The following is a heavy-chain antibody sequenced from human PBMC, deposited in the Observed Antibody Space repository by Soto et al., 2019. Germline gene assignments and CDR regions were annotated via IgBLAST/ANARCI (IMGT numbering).Heavy chain of an antibody. V-gene: IGHV4-39*01. Sequence: PSETLSLTCSVSGGSISSSNYYWAWIRQPPGKGLEWIGSVYYSGNSDYNPSLTSRVTISVDTSKNQFSLKLTSVTAADTAVYYCARRSLWFEEFGLYYFDYWGQGALVTVSS. CDR2: VYYSGNS. D-gene: IGHD3-10*01. J-gene: IGHJ4*02. CDR1: GGSISSSNYY. CDR3: ARRSLWFEEFGLYYFDY.